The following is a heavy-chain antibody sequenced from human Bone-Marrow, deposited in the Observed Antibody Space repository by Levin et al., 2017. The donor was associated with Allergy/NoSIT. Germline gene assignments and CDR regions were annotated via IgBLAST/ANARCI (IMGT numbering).Heavy chain of an antibody. Sequence: GGSLRLSCAASGFTFSSYSLNWVRQAPGKGLEWVSSISSSSSYIYYADSVKGRFTISRDNAKNSLFLQMNSLRAEDTAVYYCAYGGGFWSGYYQGYYYTMDVWGQGTTVTVSS. CDR3: AYGGGFWSGYYQGYYYTMDV. CDR1: GFTFSSYS. CDR2: ISSSSSYI. V-gene: IGHV3-21*01. D-gene: IGHD3-3*01. J-gene: IGHJ6*02.